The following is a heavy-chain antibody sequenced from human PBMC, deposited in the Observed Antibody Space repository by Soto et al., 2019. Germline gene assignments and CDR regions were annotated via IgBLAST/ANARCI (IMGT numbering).Heavy chain of an antibody. J-gene: IGHJ4*02. Sequence: QLQLQESGSGLVKPSQTLSLTCAVSGGSISSGGYSWSWIRQPPGKGLEWIGYIYHSGSTYYNPSPKSRVPISVDRSKNQFSLKLSSVTAADTAVYYCARALYGDYVGYYFDYWGQGTLVTVSS. CDR3: ARALYGDYVGYYFDY. CDR1: GGSISSGGYS. V-gene: IGHV4-30-2*01. CDR2: IYHSGST. D-gene: IGHD4-17*01.